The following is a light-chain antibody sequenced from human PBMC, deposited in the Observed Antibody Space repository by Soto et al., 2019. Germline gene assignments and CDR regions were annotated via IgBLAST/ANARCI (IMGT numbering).Light chain of an antibody. CDR3: SSYAGSSNLV. Sequence: QSVLTQPPSAAGSPGQSVTISCTGTSSDVGGYNYVSWYQQHPGKAPKLMIYEVSKRPSGVPDRFSGSKSANTASLTVSGLQADDEDDYYCSSYAGSSNLVFGGGTQLTVL. CDR1: SSDVGGYNY. V-gene: IGLV2-8*01. CDR2: EVS. J-gene: IGLJ2*01.